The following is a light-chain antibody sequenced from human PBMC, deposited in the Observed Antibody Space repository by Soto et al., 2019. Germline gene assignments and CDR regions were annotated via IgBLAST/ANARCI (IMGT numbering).Light chain of an antibody. CDR1: QSVSSSY. CDR2: GAS. J-gene: IGKJ4*01. CDR3: QHYHSWPLT. Sequence: EIVLTQSPGTLSLSPGERATLSCRASQSVSSSYLAWYQQRSGQAPRLLIYGASTRATDMPGRFSGSGSGTEFTLTISSLQSEDFAVYYCQHYHSWPLTFGGGTKVAI. V-gene: IGKV3-15*01.